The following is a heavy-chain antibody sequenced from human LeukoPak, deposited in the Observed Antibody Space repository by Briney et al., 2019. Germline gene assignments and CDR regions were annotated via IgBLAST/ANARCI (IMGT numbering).Heavy chain of an antibody. CDR2: ISGSSGII. V-gene: IGHV3-48*01. J-gene: IGHJ4*02. CDR1: GFTFNTYT. CDR3: ARVTYYYDSSGSRVSYFDY. D-gene: IGHD3-22*01. Sequence: GGSLRLSCAASGFTFNTYTMNWVRQAPGKGLEWVSYISGSSGIIDYADSVRGRFTISRDNAKNSLYLQMNSLRAEDTAVYYCARVTYYYDSSGSRVSYFDYWGQGTLVTVSS.